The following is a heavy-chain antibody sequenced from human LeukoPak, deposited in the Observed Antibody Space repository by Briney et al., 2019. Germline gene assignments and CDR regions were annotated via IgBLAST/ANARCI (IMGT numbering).Heavy chain of an antibody. D-gene: IGHD2-2*02. J-gene: IGHJ5*02. V-gene: IGHV4-34*01. CDR1: GGSFSGYY. CDR2: INHSGST. Sequence: SETLSLTCAVYGGSFSGYYWSWIRQPPGKGLEWIGEINHSGSTNYNPSLKSRVTISVDTSKNQFSLKLSSVTAADTAVYYCARTLHQLLYRGRYNWFDPWGQGTLVTVSS. CDR3: ARTLHQLLYRGRYNWFDP.